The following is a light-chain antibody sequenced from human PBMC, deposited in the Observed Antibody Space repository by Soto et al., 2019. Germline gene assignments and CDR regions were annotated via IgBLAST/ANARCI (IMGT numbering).Light chain of an antibody. CDR3: LLCYSGAVV. CDR2: DTN. CDR1: TGAVTSGHY. V-gene: IGLV7-46*01. Sequence: AVVTQEPSLTVSPGGTVTLTCGSSTGAVTSGHYPYWFQQKPGQAPRTLIYDTNNRQSWTPARFSGSLLGGKAALTLSGAQPEDEAEYYCLLCYSGAVVFGGGTKLTVL. J-gene: IGLJ2*01.